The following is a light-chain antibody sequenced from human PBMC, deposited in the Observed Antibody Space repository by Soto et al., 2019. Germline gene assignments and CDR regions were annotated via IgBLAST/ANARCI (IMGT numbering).Light chain of an antibody. CDR1: QSVSSN. CDR2: GAS. Sequence: EIVMTKSPATLSVPPGERATLSCRASQSVSSNLAWYQQKPGQAPRLLIYGASTRATGIPATFSGSGSGTEFTLTISSLQSEDFAVYYCQQYNNWPPLTFGGGTKVEIK. J-gene: IGKJ4*01. V-gene: IGKV3D-15*01. CDR3: QQYNNWPPLT.